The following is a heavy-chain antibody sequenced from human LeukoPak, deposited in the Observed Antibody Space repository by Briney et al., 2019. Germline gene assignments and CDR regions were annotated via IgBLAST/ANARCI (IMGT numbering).Heavy chain of an antibody. V-gene: IGHV1-58*02. J-gene: IGHJ3*02. CDR2: IVVGSGNT. CDR3: AAQERVLLWFGELSGVAFDI. Sequence: SVKVSCKASGFTFTSSAMQWVRQARGQRLEWIGWIVVGSGNTNYAQKFQERVTITRDMSTSTAYMELSSLRSEDTAVYYCAAQERVLLWFGELSGVAFDIWGQGTMVTVSS. D-gene: IGHD3-10*01. CDR1: GFTFTSSA.